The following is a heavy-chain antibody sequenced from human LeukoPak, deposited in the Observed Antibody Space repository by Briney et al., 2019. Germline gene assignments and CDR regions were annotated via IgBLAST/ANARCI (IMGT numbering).Heavy chain of an antibody. CDR3: ARPLLIAAAGTRFPDY. J-gene: IGHJ4*02. D-gene: IGHD6-13*01. Sequence: GRSLRLSCAASGFTFSSYAMHWVRQAPGKGLEWVAVISYDGSNKYYADSVKGRFTISRDNSKNTLYLQMNGLRAEDTAVYYCARPLLIAAAGTRFPDYWGQGTLVTVSS. V-gene: IGHV3-30*04. CDR2: ISYDGSNK. CDR1: GFTFSSYA.